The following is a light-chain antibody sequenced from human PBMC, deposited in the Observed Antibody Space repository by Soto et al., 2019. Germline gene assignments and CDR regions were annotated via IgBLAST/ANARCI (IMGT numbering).Light chain of an antibody. J-gene: IGKJ1*01. V-gene: IGKV1-27*01. CDR1: QGISNY. CDR2: GAS. CDR3: QKYNSALWT. Sequence: DIQMTQSPSSLSASVGDRVTITCRASQGISNYLAWYQQRPGKVPKLLIYGASTLQSGVPSRFSGSGSGTDFTLTISSLQPEDVATYYCQKYNSALWTFGQGTKVDIK.